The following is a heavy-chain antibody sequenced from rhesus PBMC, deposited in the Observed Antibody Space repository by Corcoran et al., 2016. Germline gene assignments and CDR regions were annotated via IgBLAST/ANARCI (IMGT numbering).Heavy chain of an antibody. Sequence: QVQLQESGPGLVKPSETLYLTCAVPGGPISSYWWSWIRQPQGTGLEGVGCIEGHGRTRTDESPHTHPPLNGPVTTSRDTSKNQFALALSSVTAAATAVYYCARSLTYSSWSGYYFDYWGQGVLVTVSS. D-gene: IGHD6-13*01. CDR2: IEGHGRTRTDESP. J-gene: IGHJ4*01. CDR3: ARSLTYSSWSGYYFDY. CDR1: GGPISSYW. V-gene: IGHV4-160*01.